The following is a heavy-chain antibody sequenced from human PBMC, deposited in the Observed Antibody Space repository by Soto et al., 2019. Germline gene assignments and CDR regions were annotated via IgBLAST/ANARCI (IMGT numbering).Heavy chain of an antibody. J-gene: IGHJ4*02. CDR3: ARGRYGDY. CDR1: GYGFTTYG. Sequence: QVHLVQSGAEVKKPGASVKVSCKGSGYGFTTYGISWVRQAPGQGLAWMAWISADNGNTNYAQKLQGRVTGTRDTSTSTAYMELRSLRSDDTAVYYCARGRYGDYWGQGALVTVSS. D-gene: IGHD1-1*01. CDR2: ISADNGNT. V-gene: IGHV1-18*01.